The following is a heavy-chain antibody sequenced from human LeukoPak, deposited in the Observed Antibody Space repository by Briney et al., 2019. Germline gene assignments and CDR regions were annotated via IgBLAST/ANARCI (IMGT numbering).Heavy chain of an antibody. J-gene: IGHJ2*01. V-gene: IGHV3-9*01. CDR2: ISWNSGDI. Sequence: GRSLRLSCAASGFSFGGYALHWVRQAPGKGLEWVASISWNSGDIVHADSVKGRFTISRDNAKNSLYLQMDSLRTEDTALYYCVKSGGYATAIRYFDLWGRGTLVTVSS. D-gene: IGHD2-21*02. CDR3: VKSGGYATAIRYFDL. CDR1: GFSFGGYA.